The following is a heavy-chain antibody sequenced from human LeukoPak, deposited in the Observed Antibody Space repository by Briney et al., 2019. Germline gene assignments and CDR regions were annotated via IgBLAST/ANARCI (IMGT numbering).Heavy chain of an antibody. CDR2: INSVSSAI. J-gene: IGHJ4*02. V-gene: IGHV3-48*01. D-gene: IGHD3-22*01. Sequence: PGGSLRLSCEASGFTFSTYSMNWVRQAPGKGLEWLSYINSVSSAIYYADSVKGRFTISRDNAKNSLYLQMNSLRAEDTAVYYCARGAPRWSSDPLYYFDYWGQGTLVTVSS. CDR1: GFTFSTYS. CDR3: ARGAPRWSSDPLYYFDY.